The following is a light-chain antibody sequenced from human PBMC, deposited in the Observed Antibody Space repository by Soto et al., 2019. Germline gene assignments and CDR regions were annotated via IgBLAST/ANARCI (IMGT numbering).Light chain of an antibody. CDR1: QSVSNNY. CDR2: GSS. V-gene: IGKV3-20*01. J-gene: IGKJ2*01. Sequence: EVVLTQSPGTLSLSPGERATLSCRASQSVSNNYLVWYQQKPGQSPKLLIFGSSDRATGIPYRFSGSGSGTDFTLTISSLDPGYFAVYYCQQYGSSPPYTFGQGTKLEIK. CDR3: QQYGSSPPYT.